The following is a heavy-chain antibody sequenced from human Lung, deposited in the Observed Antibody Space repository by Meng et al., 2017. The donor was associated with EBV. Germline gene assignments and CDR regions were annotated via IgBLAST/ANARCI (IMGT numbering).Heavy chain of an antibody. D-gene: IGHD6-19*01. Sequence: QLQLVQAWAEVKKPGASVRVSCKASGYTFTHHGISWIRQAPGQGLEWMGWISCYNGDTNYAQKLQGRVTMTTDTSTNTAYMDLRSLRSDDTAVYYCARDPSNTSGRYAYFDYWGQGTLVTVSS. CDR2: ISCYNGDT. J-gene: IGHJ4*02. CDR1: GYTFTHHG. CDR3: ARDPSNTSGRYAYFDY. V-gene: IGHV1-18*01.